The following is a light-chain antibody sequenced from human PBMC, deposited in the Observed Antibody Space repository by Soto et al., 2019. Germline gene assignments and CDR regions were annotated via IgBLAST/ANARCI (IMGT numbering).Light chain of an antibody. V-gene: IGKV3D-15*01. J-gene: IGKJ1*01. CDR3: QQYNSYSRT. Sequence: EIVMTQSPATLSVSPGERAALSCRASQSVSSRLAWYQQKPGQAPRLLIYDASRRVTGIPARFSGSGSGTDFTLTISSLQPDDFATYYCQQYNSYSRTFGQGTKVDIK. CDR2: DAS. CDR1: QSVSSR.